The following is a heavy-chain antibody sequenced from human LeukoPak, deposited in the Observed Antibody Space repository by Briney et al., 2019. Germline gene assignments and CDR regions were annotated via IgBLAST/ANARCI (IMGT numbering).Heavy chain of an antibody. V-gene: IGHV4-39*07. CDR2: IYYSGST. D-gene: IGHD5-18*01. J-gene: IGHJ4*02. CDR3: ARLVRAARGYSYGDMDY. CDR1: GGSISSSSYY. Sequence: ASETLSLTCTVSGGSISSSSYYWGWIRQPPGKGLEWIGSIYYSGSTYYNPSLKSRVTISVDTSKNQFSLKLSSVTAADTAVYYCARLVRAARGYSYGDMDYWGQGTLVTVSS.